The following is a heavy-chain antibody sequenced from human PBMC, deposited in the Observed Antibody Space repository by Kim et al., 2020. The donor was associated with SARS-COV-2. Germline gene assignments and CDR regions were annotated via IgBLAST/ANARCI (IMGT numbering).Heavy chain of an antibody. CDR3: AREKQQRARVYAMDV. J-gene: IGHJ6*02. CDR2: INHSGTT. CDR1: GGSFSGYT. Sequence: SETLSLTCAVYGGSFSGYTWSWIRQPPGKGLEWIGEINHSGTTNYNPSLKSRVTISGDTSKNQFSLKLSSVTAADTAVYYCAREKQQRARVYAMDVWGQGTTVTVSS. V-gene: IGHV4-34*01. D-gene: IGHD6-25*01.